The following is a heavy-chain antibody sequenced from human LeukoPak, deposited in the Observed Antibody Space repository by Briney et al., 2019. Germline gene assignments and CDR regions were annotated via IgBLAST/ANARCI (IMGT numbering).Heavy chain of an antibody. J-gene: IGHJ4*02. Sequence: SETLSLTCNVSGGPINSNIYYWAWVRQPPGKGLEWIGSIYYSGSTYYNPSLKSRVTISVDTSKNQFSLKVSSVTAADTAVYYCARLSGSGSYYNEIYYFDYWGQGTLVTVSS. CDR3: ARLSGSGSYYNEIYYFDY. V-gene: IGHV4-39*01. D-gene: IGHD3-10*01. CDR2: IYYSGST. CDR1: GGPINSNIYY.